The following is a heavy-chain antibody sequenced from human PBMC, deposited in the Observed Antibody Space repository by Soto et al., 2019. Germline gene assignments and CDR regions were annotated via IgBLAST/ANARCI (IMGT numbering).Heavy chain of an antibody. D-gene: IGHD6-19*01. J-gene: IGHJ3*02. CDR1: GYTFTSYG. CDR2: ISAYNGNT. Sequence: ASVNVSCKASGYTFTSYGISWVRQAPGQGLEWMGWISAYNGNTNYAQKLQGRVTMTTDTSTSTAYMELRSLRSDDTAVYYCARDSSSGWYLDIWGQGTMVTVSS. CDR3: ARDSSSGWYLDI. V-gene: IGHV1-18*01.